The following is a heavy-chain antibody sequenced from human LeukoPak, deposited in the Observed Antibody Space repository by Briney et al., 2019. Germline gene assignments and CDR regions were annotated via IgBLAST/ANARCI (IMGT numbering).Heavy chain of an antibody. CDR1: GYMFTSYG. D-gene: IGHD3-22*01. V-gene: IGHV1-18*01. J-gene: IGHJ6*02. CDR3: AREGDSSGYYYEGMDV. Sequence: ASVKVSCTASGYMFTSYGISWVRQAPGQGLEWMGWISTYNGDTNYAQILQGRVTITTATSTSTAYMERRSLRADDTAVYYCAREGDSSGYYYEGMDVWGQGTTVTVSS. CDR2: ISTYNGDT.